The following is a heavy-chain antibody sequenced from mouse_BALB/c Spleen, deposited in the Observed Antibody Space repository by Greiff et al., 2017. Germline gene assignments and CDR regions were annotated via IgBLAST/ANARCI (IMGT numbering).Heavy chain of an antibody. CDR3: ARVWWYYWYFDV. Sequence: EVQLVESGGGLVQPGGSLRLSCATSGFTFTDYYMSWVRQPPGKALEWLGFIRNKANGYTTEYSASVKGRFTISRDNSQSILYLQMNTLRAEDSATYYCARVWWYYWYFDVWGAGTTVTVSS. V-gene: IGHV7-3*02. J-gene: IGHJ1*01. CDR1: GFTFTDYY. CDR2: IRNKANGYTT. D-gene: IGHD1-1*02.